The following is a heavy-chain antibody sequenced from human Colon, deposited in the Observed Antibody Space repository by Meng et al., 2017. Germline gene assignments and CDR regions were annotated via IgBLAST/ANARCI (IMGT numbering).Heavy chain of an antibody. CDR1: GYNFKNYD. Sequence: QVHLVQSGAEVKKPGASLKVSCKASGYNFKNYDISWVRQAPGQGLEWMGRISPYNGNTEYAQNFQGRVTMTTDTSTNTAYMEVRSLRSDDTAVYFCARDHLTYWLDPWGQGTLVTASS. J-gene: IGHJ5*02. CDR2: ISPYNGNT. CDR3: ARDHLTYWLDP. V-gene: IGHV1-18*01.